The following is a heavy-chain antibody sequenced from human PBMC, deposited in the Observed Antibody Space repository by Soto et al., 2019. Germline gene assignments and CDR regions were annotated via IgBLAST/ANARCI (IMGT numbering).Heavy chain of an antibody. CDR2: IKGDGSTT. Sequence: GGSLRLSCAASGFTFSRYWMHWVRQAPGKGLVWVSRIKGDGSTTAYVDSVKGRFTISRDNAENTVYLQMNSLRGEDTAVYYCVRGAEGAYYHDYWGQGTLVTVSS. D-gene: IGHD3-22*01. CDR1: GFTFSRYW. J-gene: IGHJ4*02. CDR3: VRGAEGAYYHDY. V-gene: IGHV3-74*01.